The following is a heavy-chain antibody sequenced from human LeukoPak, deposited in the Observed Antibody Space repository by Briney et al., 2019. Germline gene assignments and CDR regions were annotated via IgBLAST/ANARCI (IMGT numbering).Heavy chain of an antibody. D-gene: IGHD3-3*01. CDR2: ISGGGGST. Sequence: GGSLRLSCAASGFTFSSYAMSWVRQAPGKGLEWVSAISGGGGSTYYADSVKGRFTISRDNSKNTLYLQMNSLRAEDTAVYYCAKDSDYDFWSGYYAVFDYWGQGTLVTVSS. V-gene: IGHV3-23*01. CDR3: AKDSDYDFWSGYYAVFDY. CDR1: GFTFSSYA. J-gene: IGHJ4*02.